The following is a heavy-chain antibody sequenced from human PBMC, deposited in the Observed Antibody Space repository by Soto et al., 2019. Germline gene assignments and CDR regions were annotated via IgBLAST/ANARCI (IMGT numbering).Heavy chain of an antibody. V-gene: IGHV3-53*01. CDR3: ARNYYDSGGGFDY. Sequence: PGGSLRLCCAASGFTVSSNYMSWVRQAPGKGLEWVSVIYSGGSTYYADSVKGRFIISRDNSKNTVYLQMNSLRAEDTAVYYCARNYYDSGGGFDYWGQGTLVTVSS. CDR1: GFTVSSNY. J-gene: IGHJ4*02. D-gene: IGHD3-22*01. CDR2: IYSGGST.